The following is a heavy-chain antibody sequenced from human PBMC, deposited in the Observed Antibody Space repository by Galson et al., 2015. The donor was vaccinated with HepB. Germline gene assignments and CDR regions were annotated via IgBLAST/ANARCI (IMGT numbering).Heavy chain of an antibody. CDR1: EDTFSNSA. Sequence: CKASEDTFSNSAINWVRQAPGQGPEWMAEIIPVLDVTKHAQKFQGRLTLTADKSTNTAYMELSSLTSDDTAIYYCARRRSSGSYYPLDFWGQGTLVTVSS. J-gene: IGHJ4*02. V-gene: IGHV1-69*10. CDR3: ARRRSSGSYYPLDF. CDR2: IIPVLDVT. D-gene: IGHD3-10*01.